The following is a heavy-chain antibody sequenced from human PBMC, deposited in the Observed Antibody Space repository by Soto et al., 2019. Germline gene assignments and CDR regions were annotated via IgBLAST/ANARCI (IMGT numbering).Heavy chain of an antibody. CDR2: IYYSGST. D-gene: IGHD6-19*01. J-gene: IGHJ5*02. V-gene: IGHV4-39*01. Sequence: PSETLSLTCTVSGGSISSSSYYWGWIRQPPGKGLEWIGSIYYSGSTYNNPSLKSRVTISVDTSKNQFSLKLSSVTAADTAVYYCARHVFAVAGTDWFDPWGQGTLVTVSS. CDR1: GGSISSSSYY. CDR3: ARHVFAVAGTDWFDP.